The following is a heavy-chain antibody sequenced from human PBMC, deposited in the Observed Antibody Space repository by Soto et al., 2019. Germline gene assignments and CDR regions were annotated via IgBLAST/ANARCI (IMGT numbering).Heavy chain of an antibody. D-gene: IGHD2-15*01. J-gene: IGHJ5*02. CDR2: IIPIFGTA. CDR1: GGTFSIYA. CDR3: ARDPQYCSGGSCYSLQPFNWFDP. Sequence: SVKVSCKASGGTFSIYAISWVRQAPGQGLEWMGGIIPIFGTANYAQKFQGRVTITADESTSTAYMELSSLRSEDTAVYYCARDPQYCSGGSCYSLQPFNWFDPWGQGTLGTVSS. V-gene: IGHV1-69*13.